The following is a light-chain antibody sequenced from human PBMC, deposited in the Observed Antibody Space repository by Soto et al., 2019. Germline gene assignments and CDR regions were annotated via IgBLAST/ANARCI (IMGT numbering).Light chain of an antibody. Sequence: EIVLTQSPGTLSLSPGERATLSCRASQSVSSSYLACYQQKPGQATRLLIYGASSRATGIPDRFSGSGSGTDFTITISRLEPEDFAVYYWQQYGSSPFFGPGTKVDIK. CDR2: GAS. CDR3: QQYGSSPF. V-gene: IGKV3-20*01. CDR1: QSVSSSY. J-gene: IGKJ3*01.